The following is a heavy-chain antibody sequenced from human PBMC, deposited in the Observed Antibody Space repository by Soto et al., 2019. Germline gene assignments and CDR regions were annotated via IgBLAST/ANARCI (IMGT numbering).Heavy chain of an antibody. Sequence: GGSLRLSCAASGFTFSSYWMSWVRQAPGKGLEWVANIRPDGNEKYYVDSVKGRFTISRDNAKNSLYLQMNSLRAEDTAVYYCARDQLYYNDISGRPLNAFDVWGQGTMVTVSS. J-gene: IGHJ3*01. D-gene: IGHD3-22*01. CDR1: GFTFSSYW. V-gene: IGHV3-7*01. CDR3: ARDQLYYNDISGRPLNAFDV. CDR2: IRPDGNEK.